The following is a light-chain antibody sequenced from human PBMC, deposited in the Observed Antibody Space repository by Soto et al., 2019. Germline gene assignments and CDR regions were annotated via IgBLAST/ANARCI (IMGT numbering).Light chain of an antibody. CDR2: VNT. Sequence: QSVLTQPPSVSGAPGQTITISCTGSSSNIGADFGVHWYQQLPGAAPKLVIFVNTNRPSGVPDRFSGSKSGTSASLAITGLQAEDEADYYCSSYAGSNNPYVFGTGTKVTVL. J-gene: IGLJ1*01. CDR3: SSYAGSNNPYV. CDR1: SSNIGADFG. V-gene: IGLV1-40*01.